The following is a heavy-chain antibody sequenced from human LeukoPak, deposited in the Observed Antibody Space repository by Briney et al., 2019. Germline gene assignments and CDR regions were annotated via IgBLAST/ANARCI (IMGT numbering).Heavy chain of an antibody. D-gene: IGHD3-10*01. V-gene: IGHV4-59*01. Sequence: KASETLSLTCTVSGGSISSYYWSWIRQPAGKGLEWIAYIYYSGSTSYNPSLKSRVTIPLDTSKNQLSLKLTSVTAADTAVYYCARLGSASWYFDLWGRGSLVTVSS. J-gene: IGHJ2*01. CDR3: ARLGSASWYFDL. CDR1: GGSISSYY. CDR2: IYYSGST.